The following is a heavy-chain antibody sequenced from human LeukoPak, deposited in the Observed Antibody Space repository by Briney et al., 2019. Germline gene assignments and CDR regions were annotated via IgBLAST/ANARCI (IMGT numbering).Heavy chain of an antibody. CDR2: IYTSGST. J-gene: IGHJ4*02. Sequence: PSQTLSLTSTVSGGSISSGSYYWSWIRQPAGKGLEWIGRIYTSGSTNYNPSLKSRVTISVDTSKNQFSLKLSSVTAADAAVYYCARGYSSSWYSFDYWGQGTLVTVSS. D-gene: IGHD6-13*01. CDR3: ARGYSSSWYSFDY. V-gene: IGHV4-61*02. CDR1: GGSISSGSYY.